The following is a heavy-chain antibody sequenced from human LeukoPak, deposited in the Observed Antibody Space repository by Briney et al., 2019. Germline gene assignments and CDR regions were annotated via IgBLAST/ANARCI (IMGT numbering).Heavy chain of an antibody. Sequence: GASVKVSCKASGGTFSSYAINWVRQAPGQGLEWMGGIIPIFGTSNYAQKFQGRVTITADKSTSTAYMELSSLRSEDTAVYYCARGRDDHEGIFDYWGQGTLVTVSS. CDR1: GGTFSSYA. CDR3: ARGRDDHEGIFDY. J-gene: IGHJ4*02. CDR2: IIPIFGTS. V-gene: IGHV1-69*06. D-gene: IGHD5-24*01.